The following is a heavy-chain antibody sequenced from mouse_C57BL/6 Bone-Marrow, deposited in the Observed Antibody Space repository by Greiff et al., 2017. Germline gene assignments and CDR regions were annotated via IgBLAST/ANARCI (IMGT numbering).Heavy chain of an antibody. CDR2: IRLKSANYAT. D-gene: IGHD1-1*01. J-gene: IGHJ4*01. V-gene: IGHV6-3*01. Sequence: EVHLVESGGGLVQPGGSMKLSCVASGFTFSNYWMNWVRQSPEKGLEWVAQIRLKSANYATNYAESVKGRFTISKEDSKSSVYLKINNCRAEDTGIYDCTDGSSYDYAMVYWGQGTSVTVSS. CDR1: GFTFSNYW. CDR3: TDGSSYDYAMVY.